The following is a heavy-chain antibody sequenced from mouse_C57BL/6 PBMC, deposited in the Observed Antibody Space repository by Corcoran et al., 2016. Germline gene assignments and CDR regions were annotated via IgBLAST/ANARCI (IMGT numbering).Heavy chain of an antibody. CDR2: IYPRSGNT. CDR1: GYTFTSYG. Sequence: QVQLQQSGAELARPGASVKLSCKASGYTFTSYGISWVKQRTGQGLEWIGEIYPRSGNTYYNEKFKGKATLTADKSSSTAYMELRSLTSEDSAVYFCARRNDGYYPIAYWGQGTLVTVSA. V-gene: IGHV1-81*01. D-gene: IGHD2-3*01. CDR3: ARRNDGYYPIAY. J-gene: IGHJ3*01.